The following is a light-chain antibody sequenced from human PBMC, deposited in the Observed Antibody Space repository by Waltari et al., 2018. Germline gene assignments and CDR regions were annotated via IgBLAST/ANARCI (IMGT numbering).Light chain of an antibody. Sequence: DTQMTQAPSSLSASIGDRVIITCRASENIANYVSWYRQKTGTAPELLIYRISSLQSGVPSRFSGGGSGTDFTLTISRLQPEDFATYICQQSYSRPPTFGQGTKVEIK. CDR3: QQSYSRPPT. J-gene: IGKJ2*01. CDR2: RIS. V-gene: IGKV1-39*01. CDR1: ENIANY.